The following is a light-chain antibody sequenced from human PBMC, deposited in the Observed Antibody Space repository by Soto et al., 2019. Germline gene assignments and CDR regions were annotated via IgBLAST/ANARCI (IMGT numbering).Light chain of an antibody. CDR3: QQYGSAPYT. CDR1: QSVSSSS. CDR2: GAS. J-gene: IGKJ2*01. V-gene: IGKV3-20*01. Sequence: EIVLTQSPGTLSLSPGERATLSCRASQSVSSSSLAWYQPKPGQAPRLLIYGASSRATGIPDRFSGSGSGTDFTLTISRLEPEDFAVSYCQQYGSAPYTFGQGTKLEIK.